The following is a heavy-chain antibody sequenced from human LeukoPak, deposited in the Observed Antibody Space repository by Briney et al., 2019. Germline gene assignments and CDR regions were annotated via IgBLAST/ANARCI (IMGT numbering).Heavy chain of an antibody. CDR3: AKDRAPAAD. CDR1: GFTFSNFA. CDR2: ISASGGST. D-gene: IGHD2-2*01. V-gene: IGHV3-23*01. Sequence: SGGSLRLSCAASGFTFSNFAMSWVRQAPGKGLEWVSVISASGGSTYYADSVKGRFTISRDNSKNTLYLQMNSLRAEDTAVYYCAKDRAPAADWGQGTLVTVSS. J-gene: IGHJ4*02.